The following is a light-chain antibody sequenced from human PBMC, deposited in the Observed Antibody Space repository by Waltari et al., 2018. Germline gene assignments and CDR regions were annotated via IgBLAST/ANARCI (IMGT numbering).Light chain of an antibody. CDR2: DAS. CDR1: QSISSW. CDR3: QQFYSTPLT. V-gene: IGKV1-5*01. Sequence: DIQMTQSPSTLSASVGDRVTITCRASQSISSWLAWYQQRPGKAPKLLIYDASSLESGVPSRFSGSGSGTEFTLTISSLQPDDFATYYCQQFYSTPLTFGGGTKVEIK. J-gene: IGKJ4*01.